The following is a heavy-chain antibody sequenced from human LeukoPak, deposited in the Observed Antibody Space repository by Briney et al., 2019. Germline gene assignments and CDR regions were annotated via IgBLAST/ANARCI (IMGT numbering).Heavy chain of an antibody. CDR3: ARARVKRYSSSWETFDY. CDR1: GGTFSSYA. Sequence: SVKVSCKASGGTFSSYAISWVRQAPGQGLEWMGEIIPIFGTANYAQKFQGRVTITTDESTSTAYMELSSLRSEDTAVYYCARARVKRYSSSWETFDYWGQGTLVTVSS. J-gene: IGHJ4*02. V-gene: IGHV1-69*05. CDR2: IIPIFGTA. D-gene: IGHD6-13*01.